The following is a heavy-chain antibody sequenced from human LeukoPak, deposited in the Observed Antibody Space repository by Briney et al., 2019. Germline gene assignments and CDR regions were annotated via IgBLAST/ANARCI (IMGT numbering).Heavy chain of an antibody. J-gene: IGHJ6*02. CDR3: ARVGAVWFGELSMDV. CDR1: GFTFSSYS. CDR2: ISSSSSYI. D-gene: IGHD3-10*01. Sequence: PGGSLRLSCAASGFTFSSYSMNWVRQAPGKGLEWVSSISSSSSYIYYADSVQGRFTISRDNAKNSLYLQMNSLRAEDTAVYYCARVGAVWFGELSMDVWGQGTTVTVSS. V-gene: IGHV3-21*01.